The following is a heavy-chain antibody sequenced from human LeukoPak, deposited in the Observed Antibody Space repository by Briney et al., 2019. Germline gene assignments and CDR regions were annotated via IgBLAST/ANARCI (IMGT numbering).Heavy chain of an antibody. J-gene: IGHJ4*02. CDR1: GGSMSSSGYY. D-gene: IGHD3-22*01. V-gene: IGHV4-39*01. CDR2: ISYSGSTS. Sequence: SETLSLTCTVSGGSMSSSGYYWGWIRQSPGMGLEWIGSISYSGSTSYYNPSLKSRVAISVDTSKNQFSLNLSSVTAADTAVFYCAGFWKYYDSSGSPADDWGQGTLVTVSS. CDR3: AGFWKYYDSSGSPADD.